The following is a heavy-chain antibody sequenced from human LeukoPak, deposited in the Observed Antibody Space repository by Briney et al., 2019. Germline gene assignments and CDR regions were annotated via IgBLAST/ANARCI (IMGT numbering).Heavy chain of an antibody. CDR3: ARARARDWFDP. J-gene: IGHJ5*02. V-gene: IGHV5-51*01. CDR1: GYSFTSYW. D-gene: IGHD6-6*01. Sequence: GESLKISCKGSGYSFTSYWIGWVRQLPGKGLEWMGIIYPGDSDTRYSPSFQGQVTISADKSISTAYLQWSSLKASDIAMYYCARARARDWFDPWGQGTLVTVSS. CDR2: IYPGDSDT.